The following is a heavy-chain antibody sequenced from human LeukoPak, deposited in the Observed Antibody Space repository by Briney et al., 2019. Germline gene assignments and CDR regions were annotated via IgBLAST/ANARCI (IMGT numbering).Heavy chain of an antibody. CDR1: RFTFSTYS. D-gene: IGHD6-6*01. CDR3: AKGSVAGRQRAPPKEWFDP. V-gene: IGHV3-21*06. CDR2: ISSSSTYI. Sequence: GGTLRLSCAASRFTFSTYSMNWVRQAPGKGLEWVSSISSSSTYIYYADSLKGRFTISRDNAKNSMYLQMNSLRAEDTAVYYCAKGSVAGRQRAPPKEWFDPWGQGTLVTVSS. J-gene: IGHJ5*02.